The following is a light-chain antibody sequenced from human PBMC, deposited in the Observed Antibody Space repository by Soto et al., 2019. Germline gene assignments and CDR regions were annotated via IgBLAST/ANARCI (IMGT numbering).Light chain of an antibody. CDR3: QSYDSSLNGVI. J-gene: IGLJ2*01. CDR2: VNS. CDR1: SSNIGAGYD. V-gene: IGLV1-40*01. Sequence: QSVLTQPPSVSGAPGQRVTISCTGSSSNIGAGYDVHWYQQLPGTAPKLLIYVNSNRPSGVPDRFSGSKSGTSASLAITGLQAEDEADDYCQSYDSSLNGVIFGGGTKLTVL.